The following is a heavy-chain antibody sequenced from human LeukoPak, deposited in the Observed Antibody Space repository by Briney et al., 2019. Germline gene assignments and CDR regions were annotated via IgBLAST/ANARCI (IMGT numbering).Heavy chain of an antibody. CDR3: AGGDPSEMDV. CDR2: IYHSGST. V-gene: IGHV4-38-2*01. D-gene: IGHD2-21*02. CDR1: GYSISSGYY. J-gene: IGHJ6*04. Sequence: SESLSLTCAVSGYSISSGYYWGWIRQPPGKGLEWIGSIYHSGSTYYNPSLKSRVTISVDTSKNQFSRKLSSVTAADTAVYYCAGGDPSEMDVWGKGTTVTVSS.